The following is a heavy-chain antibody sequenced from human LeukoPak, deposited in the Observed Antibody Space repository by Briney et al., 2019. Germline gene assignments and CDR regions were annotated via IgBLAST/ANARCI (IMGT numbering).Heavy chain of an antibody. D-gene: IGHD6-13*01. V-gene: IGHV1-2*02. J-gene: IGHJ5*02. CDR2: INPYSGGT. CDR3: ARDGQYSSSSDWFDP. Sequence: GASVKVSCKASGYIFTTYYMHWVRQAPGQGLEWMGWINPYSGGTNYAQKFEGRVTMTRDTSISTVYMELSRLTSDDTAVYYCARDGQYSSSSDWFDPWGQGTLVTVSS. CDR1: GYIFTTYY.